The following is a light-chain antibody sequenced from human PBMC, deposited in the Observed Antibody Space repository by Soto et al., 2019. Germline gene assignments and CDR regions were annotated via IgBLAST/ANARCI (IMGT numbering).Light chain of an antibody. J-gene: IGKJ1*01. CDR1: QSVSSY. CDR2: DAS. CDR3: QQCDNWPWT. Sequence: EIVLTQSPSTLSVSPGERATLSCRASQSVSSYLAWYQQKSGQAPMLLIYDASNRATGIPARFSGSGSGTDFTLTISSLQSEDFAVYYCQQCDNWPWTFGQGTKVDIK. V-gene: IGKV3-11*01.